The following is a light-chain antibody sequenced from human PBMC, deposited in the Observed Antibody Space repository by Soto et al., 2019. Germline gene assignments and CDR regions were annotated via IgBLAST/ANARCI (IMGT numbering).Light chain of an antibody. J-gene: IGKJ1*01. CDR1: QSISNW. V-gene: IGKV1-5*01. CDR2: HAS. CDR3: QQYNSYS. Sequence: IQLTQSPSTLPASVGDRVTLTCRASQSISNWLAWYQQKPGTAPKLLIYHASILETAVPSRFSGNGSGAEFTLTISSLQPGDFATYYCQQYNSYSFGQGSRVEIK.